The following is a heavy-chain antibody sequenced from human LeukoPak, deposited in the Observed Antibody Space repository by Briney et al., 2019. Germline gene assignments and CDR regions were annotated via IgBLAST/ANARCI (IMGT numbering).Heavy chain of an antibody. CDR3: AREGRYRYGYNEYHSYMDI. CDR2: IYYSGST. Sequence: SETLSLTCTVSGGSISTYSWSWIRQPPGKGLEWIGYIYYSGSTNYNPSLKSRVTISVDTSKNQFSLKLSSVTAAETAVYYCAREGRYRYGYNEYHSYMDIWGKGTTVTVSS. D-gene: IGHD5-24*01. CDR1: GGSISTYS. V-gene: IGHV4-59*01. J-gene: IGHJ6*03.